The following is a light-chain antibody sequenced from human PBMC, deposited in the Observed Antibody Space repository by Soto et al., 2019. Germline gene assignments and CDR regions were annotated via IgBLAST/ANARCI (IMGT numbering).Light chain of an antibody. V-gene: IGLV1-40*01. CDR2: GDS. J-gene: IGLJ3*02. CDR1: SSNIGAGYD. Sequence: QSVLTQPPSVSGAPGQRVTISCTGSSSNIGAGYDVHWYQQLPGTAPKLLIYGDSTRPSGVADRFSGSKSGASAALAITGRQAADEADYYCHSYDSSLSGWVFGGGTKLTVL. CDR3: HSYDSSLSGWV.